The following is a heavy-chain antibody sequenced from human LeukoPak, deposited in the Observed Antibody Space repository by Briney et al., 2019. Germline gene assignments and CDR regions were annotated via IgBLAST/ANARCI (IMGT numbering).Heavy chain of an antibody. CDR1: ELGVHW. J-gene: IGHJ4*02. V-gene: IGHV3-74*01. Sequence: PGGSLRLSCAASELGVHWMHWVRQAPGGGPVWVSRINGDGISTSYAESVKGRFTISRDNAKNTLYLQMNSLRVEDTAVYYCVRVTGIDDYWGQGTLVTVSS. CDR3: VRVTGIDDY. D-gene: IGHD1-1*01. CDR2: INGDGIST.